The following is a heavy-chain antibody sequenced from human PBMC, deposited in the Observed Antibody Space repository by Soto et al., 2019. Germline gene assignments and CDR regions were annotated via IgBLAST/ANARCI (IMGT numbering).Heavy chain of an antibody. CDR1: SGSISSSNW. CDR3: ARVIRDIVVVPAAIDYYYYYYMDF. Sequence: QVQLQESGPGLVKPSGTLSLTCAVSSGSISSSNWWSWVRQPPGKGLEWIGEIYHSGSTNYNPSLKSRVTISVDKSKNQFSLKLSSVTAADTAVYYCARVIRDIVVVPAAIDYYYYYYMDFWGKGTTVTVSS. D-gene: IGHD2-2*02. CDR2: IYHSGST. V-gene: IGHV4-4*02. J-gene: IGHJ6*03.